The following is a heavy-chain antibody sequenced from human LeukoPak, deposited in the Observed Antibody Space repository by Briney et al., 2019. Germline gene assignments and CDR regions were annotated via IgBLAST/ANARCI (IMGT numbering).Heavy chain of an antibody. CDR3: ARDVSGSMDG. V-gene: IGHV4-38-2*02. CDR1: GYSISSGYS. CDR2: MHTSGTT. J-gene: IGHJ6*03. Sequence: SEALSLTRAVSGYSISSGYSWAWIPQSPGKGLEWIVSMHTSGTTYYNPSLKSRVTISLDTSKNHLSVKVRSVTAPDTAVYYCARDVSGSMDGGGRGTTVTAYS.